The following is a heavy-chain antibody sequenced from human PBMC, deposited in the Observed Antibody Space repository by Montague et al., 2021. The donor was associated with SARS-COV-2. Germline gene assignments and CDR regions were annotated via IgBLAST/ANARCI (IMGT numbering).Heavy chain of an antibody. J-gene: IGHJ2*01. CDR2: INRGGNA. D-gene: IGHD3-10*01. V-gene: IGHV4-34*01. Sequence: SETLSLTCATYDGSLSNYYCNWIRQPPGKGLECIGEINRGGNANYNPSXXSRVTISVDTSKNQFSLKLNSVTAADTAIYYCARVRDYFTSGNSNLGWYLDLWGRGTPVSVSS. CDR3: ARVRDYFTSGNSNLGWYLDL. CDR1: DGSLSNYY.